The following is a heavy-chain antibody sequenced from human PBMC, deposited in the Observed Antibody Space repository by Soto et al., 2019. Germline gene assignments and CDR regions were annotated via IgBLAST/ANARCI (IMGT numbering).Heavy chain of an antibody. CDR2: VNRSGST. CDR1: GGSFSGYY. V-gene: IGHV4-34*01. D-gene: IGHD6-13*01. CDR3: ARMSLYSSSWYYYYYGMDV. Sequence: SETLSLTCAVYGGSFSGYYWSWIRQPPGKGLEWIGEVNRSGSTNYNPSLKSRVTISVDTSKNQFSLKLSSVTAADTAVYYCARMSLYSSSWYYYYYGMDVWGQGTTVTVSS. J-gene: IGHJ6*02.